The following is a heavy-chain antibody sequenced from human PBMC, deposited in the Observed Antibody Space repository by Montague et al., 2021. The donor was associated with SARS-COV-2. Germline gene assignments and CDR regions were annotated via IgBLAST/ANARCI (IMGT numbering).Heavy chain of an antibody. CDR1: GSSITSGDYN. CDR3: ARFPHGVRSAAFDI. J-gene: IGHJ3*02. CDR2: IYYSGIT. D-gene: IGHD4-17*01. Sequence: SETLSLTCTISGSSITSGDYNWGWMRQTPGKGLEWIVSIYYSGITHYDPSLKSRATLSVDTSKNQFSLRLRSVTAADTAVYYCARFPHGVRSAAFDIWGQGTMVTVSS. V-gene: IGHV4-39*01.